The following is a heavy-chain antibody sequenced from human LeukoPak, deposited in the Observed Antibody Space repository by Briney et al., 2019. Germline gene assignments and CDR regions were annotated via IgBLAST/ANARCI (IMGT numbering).Heavy chain of an antibody. CDR2: IYTSGST. CDR3: ARGSPLSPAGDY. V-gene: IGHV4-61*02. CDR1: GYSISSGYY. Sequence: SETLSLTCGVSGYSISSGYYWGWIRQPAGKGLEWIGRIYTSGSTNYNPSLKSRVTISVDTSKNQFSLKLSSVTAADTAVYYCARGSPLSPAGDYWGQGTLVTVSS. D-gene: IGHD2/OR15-2a*01. J-gene: IGHJ4*02.